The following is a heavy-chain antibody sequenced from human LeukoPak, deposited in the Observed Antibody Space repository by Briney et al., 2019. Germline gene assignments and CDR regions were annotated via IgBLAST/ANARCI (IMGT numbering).Heavy chain of an antibody. CDR3: AKDAKVWMVREVISWFDP. D-gene: IGHD3-10*01. CDR2: ISYDGSNK. Sequence: GGSLRLSCAASGFTFSSYGMHWVRQAPGKGLEWVAVISYDGSNKYYADSVKGRFTISRDNSKNTLYLQMNSLRAEDTAVYYCAKDAKVWMVREVISWFDPWGQGTLVTVSS. J-gene: IGHJ5*02. V-gene: IGHV3-30*18. CDR1: GFTFSSYG.